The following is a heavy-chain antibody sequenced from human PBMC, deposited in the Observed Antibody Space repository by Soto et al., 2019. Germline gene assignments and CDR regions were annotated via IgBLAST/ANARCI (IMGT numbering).Heavy chain of an antibody. CDR3: AHSCRYSSSWNINWFDP. CDR2: IYWDDDK. CDR1: GISLSTCGVG. V-gene: IGHV2-5*02. Sequence: QITLKESGPTLVKPTQTLTLTCTFSGISLSTCGVGVGWIRQPPGNALEWIALIYWDDDKRYSPSLKSRSTITKDTSKNQVVLTMTNMDPVDTATYYRAHSCRYSSSWNINWFDPWGQGALVTVAS. J-gene: IGHJ5*02. D-gene: IGHD6-13*01.